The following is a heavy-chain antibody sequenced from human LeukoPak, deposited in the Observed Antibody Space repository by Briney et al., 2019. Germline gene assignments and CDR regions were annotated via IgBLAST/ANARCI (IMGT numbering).Heavy chain of an antibody. CDR2: IYYSGST. Sequence: SETLPLTCTVSGGSISSGSYYWSWIRQHPGKGLEWIGYIYYSGSTYYNPSLKSRVTISVDTSKNQFSLKLSSVTAADTAVYYGAKTRRGYCSNTSCPYYFDYWGQGTLVTVSS. J-gene: IGHJ4*02. D-gene: IGHD2-2*01. CDR1: GGSISSGSYY. V-gene: IGHV4-31*03. CDR3: AKTRRGYCSNTSCPYYFDY.